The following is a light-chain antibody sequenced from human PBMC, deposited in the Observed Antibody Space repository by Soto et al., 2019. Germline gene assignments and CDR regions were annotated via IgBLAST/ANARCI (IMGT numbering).Light chain of an antibody. CDR3: SSYAGSNNLV. Sequence: QSFLTQPPSASGSPGQSVTIPCTGTSSDVGGYNSVSWYQQHPGKVPKLMIYEVSKRPSGVPDRFSGSKSGNTASLTVSGLQAEDEADYYCSSYAGSNNLVFGGGTKLTVL. CDR1: SSDVGGYNS. CDR2: EVS. V-gene: IGLV2-8*01. J-gene: IGLJ2*01.